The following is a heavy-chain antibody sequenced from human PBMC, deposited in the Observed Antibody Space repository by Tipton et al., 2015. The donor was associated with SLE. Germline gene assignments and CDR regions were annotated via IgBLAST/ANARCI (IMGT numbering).Heavy chain of an antibody. V-gene: IGHV6-1*01. J-gene: IGHJ4*02. D-gene: IGHD2-2*01. Sequence: GLVKPSQTLSLTCAISGDSVSTNSAAWTWIRQSPSRGLEWLGRTYYRSKWYSDYAVSVKSRITFNPDTSKNQFSLQLNSVTPEDTAVYYCARVWGTGSRGVDYWGQGTLVTVSS. CDR2: TYYRSKWYS. CDR1: GDSVSTNSAA. CDR3: ARVWGTGSRGVDY.